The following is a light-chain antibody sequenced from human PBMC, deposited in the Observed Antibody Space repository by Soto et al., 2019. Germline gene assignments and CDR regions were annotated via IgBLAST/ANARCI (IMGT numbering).Light chain of an antibody. J-gene: IGLJ2*01. CDR2: EVT. CDR1: SSDVGGYNY. Sequence: QSALTQPPSASGFPGQSVTISCTGTSSDVGGYNYVSWYQQHPGKAPKLMIYEVTKRPSGVPDRFSGSKFDNTASLTVSGLQAEDEADYYCSSYAGSNVVFGGGTKVTVL. CDR3: SSYAGSNVV. V-gene: IGLV2-8*01.